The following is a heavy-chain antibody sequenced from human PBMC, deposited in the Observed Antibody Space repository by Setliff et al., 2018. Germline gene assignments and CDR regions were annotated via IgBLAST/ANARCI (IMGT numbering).Heavy chain of an antibody. D-gene: IGHD2-8*02. CDR1: GYTFTNYG. CDR2: IFPKTGNT. Sequence: ASVKVSCKASGYTFTNYGITWVRLAPGQGLEWVGWIFPKTGNTNYAHKLQGRVTMTTDTSTGTAYMDLRSLRSDDTAVYYCSRLVRFCTASTCQGASASEHWGQGTLVTVSS. V-gene: IGHV1-18*01. CDR3: SRLVRFCTASTCQGASASEH. J-gene: IGHJ4*02.